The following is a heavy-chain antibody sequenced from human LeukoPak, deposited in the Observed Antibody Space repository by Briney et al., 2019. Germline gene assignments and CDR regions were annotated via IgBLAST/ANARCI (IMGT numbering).Heavy chain of an antibody. CDR2: ISYDGSNK. Sequence: GGSLRLSCAASGFTFSSYGMHWVRQAPGKGLEWVAVISYDGSNKYYADSVKGRFTISRDNTKNTLYLQMNSLRAEDTAVYYCAKDCGVSSWYAFDIWGQGTMVTVSS. CDR3: AKDCGVSSWYAFDI. D-gene: IGHD6-13*01. CDR1: GFTFSSYG. V-gene: IGHV3-30*18. J-gene: IGHJ3*02.